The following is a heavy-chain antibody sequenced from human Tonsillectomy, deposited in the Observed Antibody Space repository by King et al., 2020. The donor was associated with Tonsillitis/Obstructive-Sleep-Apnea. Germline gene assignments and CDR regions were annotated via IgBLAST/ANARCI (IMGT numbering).Heavy chain of an antibody. Sequence: VQLQQWGAGLLKPSETLSLPCAVYGGSFSGYYWSWLRQPPGKGLEWIGEINHSGSTNYNPSLKSRVTISVDTSKNQFSLKLSSVTAADTAVYYCARVRRILRFLEWLPSIDYWGQGTLVTVSS. V-gene: IGHV4-34*01. J-gene: IGHJ4*02. D-gene: IGHD3-3*01. CDR2: INHSGST. CDR1: GGSFSGYY. CDR3: ARVRRILRFLEWLPSIDY.